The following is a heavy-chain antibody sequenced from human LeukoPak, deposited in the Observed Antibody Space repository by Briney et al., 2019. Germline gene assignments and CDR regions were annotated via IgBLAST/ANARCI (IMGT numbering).Heavy chain of an antibody. CDR3: ARQKGYSYGGDFDY. CDR1: AGSISSYY. V-gene: IGHV4-59*08. D-gene: IGHD5-18*01. Sequence: PSETLSLTCTVSAGSISSYYWSWIRQPPGKGLEWIGYIYYSGSTNYNPSLKSRVTISVDTSKNQFSLKLSSVTAADTAVYYCARQKGYSYGGDFDYWGQGTLVTVSS. J-gene: IGHJ4*02. CDR2: IYYSGST.